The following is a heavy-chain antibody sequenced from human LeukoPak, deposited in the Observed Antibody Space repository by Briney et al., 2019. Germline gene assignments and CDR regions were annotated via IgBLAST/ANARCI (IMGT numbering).Heavy chain of an antibody. CDR3: VREGVYALSYYFDD. V-gene: IGHV3-30-3*01. D-gene: IGHD2-8*01. CDR2: ISSDGSNK. J-gene: IGHJ4*02. Sequence: PGGSLRLSCAASGFTFSSHAMDWVRQAPGKGLEWVSLISSDGSNKHYSDSVKGRFTISRDNSKNTLCLQMNSLRLEDTAVYYCVREGVYALSYYFDDWGQGTLVTVSS. CDR1: GFTFSSHA.